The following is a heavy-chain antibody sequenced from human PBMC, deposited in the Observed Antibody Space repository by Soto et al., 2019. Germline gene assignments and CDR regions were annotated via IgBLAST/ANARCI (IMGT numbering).Heavy chain of an antibody. J-gene: IGHJ4*02. CDR2: MNPNSGNT. CDR1: GYTFTSYD. D-gene: IGHD4-17*01. V-gene: IGHV1-8*01. CDR3: ASTLYGDNVAY. Sequence: QVQLVQSGAEVKKPGASVKVSCKDSGYTFTSYDINWVRQATGQGLEWMGGMNPNSGNTGYAQKSQGRVTMNRNTSISTASMELSSLRSEDTAVYYCASTLYGDNVAYWGQGPLVTVSS.